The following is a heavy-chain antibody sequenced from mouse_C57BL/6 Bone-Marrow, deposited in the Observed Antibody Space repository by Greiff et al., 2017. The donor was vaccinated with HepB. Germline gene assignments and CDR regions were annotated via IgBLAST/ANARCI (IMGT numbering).Heavy chain of an antibody. CDR1: GYTFTSYW. Sequence: VQLQQSGTVLARPGASVKMSCKTSGYTFTSYWMHWVKQRPGQGLEWIGAIYPGNSGTSYNQKFKGKATLTAVTSASTAYMELSSLTTEDSAVYYCAGGSRGYAMDDWGKGPSVTVSS. CDR2: IYPGNSGT. J-gene: IGHJ4*01. D-gene: IGHD1-1*01. V-gene: IGHV1-5*01. CDR3: AGGSRGYAMDD.